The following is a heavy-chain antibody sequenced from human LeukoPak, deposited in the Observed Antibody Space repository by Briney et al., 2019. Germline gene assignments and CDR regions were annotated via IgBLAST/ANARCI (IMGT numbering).Heavy chain of an antibody. CDR1: GYTFISNG. D-gene: IGHD2-2*01. Sequence: EASVKVSCKASGYTFISNGISWVRQAPGQGLEWMGWISAYNGHTNYTQKLQGRVTMTIDTSTSTAYMELRSLRSDDTAVYYCARDEPIVLVPAFDYWGQGTLVTVSS. V-gene: IGHV1-18*01. CDR2: ISAYNGHT. CDR3: ARDEPIVLVPAFDY. J-gene: IGHJ4*02.